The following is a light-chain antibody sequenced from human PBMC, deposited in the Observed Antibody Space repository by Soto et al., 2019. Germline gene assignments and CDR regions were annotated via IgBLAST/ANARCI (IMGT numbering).Light chain of an antibody. CDR1: QSIISY. J-gene: IGKJ2*01. V-gene: IGKV1-39*01. CDR3: QQTYSGPRT. CDR2: AAS. Sequence: DIQMTQSPSSLSASVGDRVTITCRSSQSIISYLNWYQQKAGQAPQLLIYAASSLQSGVPARFSGSGSGTDFTLTISSLQPEDSAIYYCQQTYSGPRTFGQGTKLEIK.